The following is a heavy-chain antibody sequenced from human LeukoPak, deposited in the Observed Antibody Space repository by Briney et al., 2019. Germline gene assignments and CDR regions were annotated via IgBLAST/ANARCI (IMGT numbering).Heavy chain of an antibody. J-gene: IGHJ4*02. D-gene: IGHD3-22*01. V-gene: IGHV2-70*04. CDR2: TDWDDDK. CDR1: GFSLSTSGMR. Sequence: SGPTLVNPTQTLTLTCTFSGFSLSTSGMRVSWIRQPPGKALEWLARTDWDDDKFYSTSLKTRLTISKDTSKNQVVLTMTNMDPVDTATYYCVAEYYYDSSGYYGFREFDYWGQGTLVTVSS. CDR3: VAEYYYDSSGYYGFREFDY.